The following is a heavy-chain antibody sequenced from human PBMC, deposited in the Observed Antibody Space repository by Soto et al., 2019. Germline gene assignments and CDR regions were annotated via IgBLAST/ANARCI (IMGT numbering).Heavy chain of an antibody. D-gene: IGHD6-6*01. J-gene: IGHJ6*02. CDR3: ARGRGGPTDYSTSSHFYCYGTDV. CDR1: GYTLSYYA. CDR2: IISLFETT. Sequence: SVKVSCKASGYTLSYYAFSWVRQAPGQGVAWMGGIISLFETTNNAQKCQGRVTITSHDTTSTISMDLMNLRSDDTAVDDCARGRGGPTDYSTSSHFYCYGTDVWGQGTTVTVSS. V-gene: IGHV1-69*13.